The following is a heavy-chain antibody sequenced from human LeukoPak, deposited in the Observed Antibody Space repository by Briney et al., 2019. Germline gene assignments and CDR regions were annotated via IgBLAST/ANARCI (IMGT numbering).Heavy chain of an antibody. CDR1: GGTFSSYA. V-gene: IGHV1-69*05. Sequence: SVKVSCKASGGTFSSYAISWVRQAPGQGLEWVGGNIPIFGTANYAQKFQGRVTITTAESTSTAYMELSSLRSEDTAVYYCARDLTTDRNWFDPWGQGTLVTVSS. CDR2: NIPIFGTA. CDR3: ARDLTTDRNWFDP. J-gene: IGHJ5*02. D-gene: IGHD1-14*01.